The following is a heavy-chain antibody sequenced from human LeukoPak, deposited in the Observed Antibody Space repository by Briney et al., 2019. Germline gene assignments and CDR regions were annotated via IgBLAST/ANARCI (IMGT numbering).Heavy chain of an antibody. Sequence: GGSLRLSCAASGFTFSSYSMNWVRQAPGKGLEWVSYISSSSSTIYYADSVKGRFTISRDNAKNSLYLQMNSLRAEDTAVYYCARGCVGTTCYYYYYYMDVWGKGTTVTVSS. J-gene: IGHJ6*03. CDR1: GFTFSSYS. D-gene: IGHD4-17*01. CDR2: ISSSSSTI. CDR3: ARGCVGTTCYYYYYYMDV. V-gene: IGHV3-48*01.